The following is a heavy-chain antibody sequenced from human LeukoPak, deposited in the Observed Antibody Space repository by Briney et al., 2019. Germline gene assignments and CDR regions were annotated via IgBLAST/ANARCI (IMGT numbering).Heavy chain of an antibody. Sequence: SETLSLTCTVSGASISSRSYYWGWLRQPPGKGLEWIERIYYSGSTYYHRPLKSRVTISVDTSKNQFSLKLSSVTATDTAVYYCASVLRYPLTRHYYYYMDVWGKGTTVTVSS. CDR3: ASVLRYPLTRHYYYYMDV. J-gene: IGHJ6*03. V-gene: IGHV4-39*07. CDR1: GASISSRSYY. D-gene: IGHD3-9*01. CDR2: IYYSGST.